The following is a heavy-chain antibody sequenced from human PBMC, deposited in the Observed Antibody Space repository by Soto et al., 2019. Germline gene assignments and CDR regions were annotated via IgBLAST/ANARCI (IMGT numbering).Heavy chain of an antibody. Sequence: GGSLRLSCAASGFTFSSYAMGWVRQAPGKGLEWVSAISGSGGSTYYADSVKGRFTISRDNSKNTLYLQMNSLRAEDTAVYYCAKGSMIAEVPSGWGQGTLVTVSS. CDR3: AKGSMIAEVPSG. D-gene: IGHD3-22*01. CDR1: GFTFSSYA. CDR2: ISGSGGST. J-gene: IGHJ4*02. V-gene: IGHV3-23*01.